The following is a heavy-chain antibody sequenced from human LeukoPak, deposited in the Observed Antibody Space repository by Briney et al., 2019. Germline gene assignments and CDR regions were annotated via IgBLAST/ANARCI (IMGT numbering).Heavy chain of an antibody. D-gene: IGHD3-22*01. V-gene: IGHV3-7*03. Sequence: GGSLRLSCAASGFTFSSYWMSWVRQAPGTGLEWVANIKQDGSEKYYVDSVKGRFTISRDNAKNSLYLQMNSLRAEDTAVYYCARDRSSRYYYDSTLFDYWGQGTLVTVSS. CDR1: GFTFSSYW. CDR3: ARDRSSRYYYDSTLFDY. CDR2: IKQDGSEK. J-gene: IGHJ4*02.